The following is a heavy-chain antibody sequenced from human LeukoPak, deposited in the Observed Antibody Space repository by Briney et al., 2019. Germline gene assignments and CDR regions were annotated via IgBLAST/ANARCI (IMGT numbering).Heavy chain of an antibody. CDR1: GYTFTSYG. CDR3: ARDYPYYYGSGSFGSGMDV. Sequence: ASVKVSCKASGYTFTSYGISWVRQAPGQGLEWMGWISAYNGNTNYAQKLQGRVTMTTDTSTSTAYMELRSLRSDDTAAYYCARDYPYYYGSGSFGSGMDVWGQGTTVTVSS. J-gene: IGHJ6*02. CDR2: ISAYNGNT. D-gene: IGHD3-10*01. V-gene: IGHV1-18*01.